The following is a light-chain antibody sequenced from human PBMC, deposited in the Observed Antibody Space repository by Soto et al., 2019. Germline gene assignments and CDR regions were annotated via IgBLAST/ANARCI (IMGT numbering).Light chain of an antibody. CDR1: QGISSW. J-gene: IGKJ1*01. CDR2: AAS. Sequence: QMNMSPSSVSASVVYMVNLTCLASQGISSWLAWYQQKPGKAPKLLIYAASSLQSGVPPRFSGSGSGTDFTLTISSLQPEDWATDYCQKHNTYPWTVGQGNKGAI. V-gene: IGKV1D-12*01. CDR3: QKHNTYPWT.